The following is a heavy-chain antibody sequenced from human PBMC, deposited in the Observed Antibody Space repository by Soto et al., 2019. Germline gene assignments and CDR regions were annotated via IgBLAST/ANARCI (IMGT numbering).Heavy chain of an antibody. J-gene: IGHJ6*02. Sequence: DVQLVESGGVVVQPGGSLRLSCAASGFTFDDYTMHWVRQAPGKGLEWVSLISWDGGSTYYADSVKGRFTISRDNSKNSLYLQMNSLRTEDTALYYCAKDIGYGPGYGMDVWGQGTTVTVSS. CDR3: AKDIGYGPGYGMDV. CDR2: ISWDGGST. CDR1: GFTFDDYT. D-gene: IGHD1-1*01. V-gene: IGHV3-43*01.